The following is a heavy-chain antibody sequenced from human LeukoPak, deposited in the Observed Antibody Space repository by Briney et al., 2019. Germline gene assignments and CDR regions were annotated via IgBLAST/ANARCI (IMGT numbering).Heavy chain of an antibody. CDR1: GVTFSSYA. J-gene: IGHJ4*02. V-gene: IGHV3-23*01. Sequence: GGSLRLSCGAAGVTFSSYAMSCVRQAPGGGLLWVSTISGSGGSTYYADSVKSRYTITRDNPKNTLYLQMNSLRADDTAVYYCAKSGGGSSYYFDDWGQGTLVTVSS. CDR2: ISGSGGST. D-gene: IGHD6-6*01. CDR3: AKSGGGSSYYFDD.